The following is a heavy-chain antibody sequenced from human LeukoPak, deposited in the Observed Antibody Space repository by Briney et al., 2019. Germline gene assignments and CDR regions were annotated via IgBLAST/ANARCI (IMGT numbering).Heavy chain of an antibody. V-gene: IGHV3-33*08. CDR3: ARETTDGYFDQ. CDR1: GFTFSSYT. D-gene: IGHD4-17*01. CDR2: IWYDGSNE. Sequence: GGSLRLSCAASGFTFSSYTMNWVRQAPGKGLEWVAIIWYDGSNEYYADSVKGRFTISRDNSKNTLYLQMNSLRAEDTAVYFCARETTDGYFDQWGQGTLVTVSS. J-gene: IGHJ4*02.